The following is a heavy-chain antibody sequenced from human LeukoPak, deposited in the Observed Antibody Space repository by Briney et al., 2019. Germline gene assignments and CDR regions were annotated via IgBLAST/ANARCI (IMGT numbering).Heavy chain of an antibody. Sequence: PSETLSLTCTVSDGSISSSNYSWGWIRQPPGKGLDWIGSIFHTGSTYYNPSLKSRVTISVDRSKNQYSLKLSSVTAADTAVYYCATGKQFDAFDIWGQGTMVTVSS. CDR2: IFHTGST. CDR1: DGSISSSNYS. D-gene: IGHD5-24*01. CDR3: ATGKQFDAFDI. V-gene: IGHV4-39*07. J-gene: IGHJ3*02.